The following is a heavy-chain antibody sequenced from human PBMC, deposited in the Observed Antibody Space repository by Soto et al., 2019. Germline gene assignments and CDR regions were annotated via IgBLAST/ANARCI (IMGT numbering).Heavy chain of an antibody. J-gene: IGHJ3*02. V-gene: IGHV1-3*01. D-gene: IGHD3-3*01. CDR3: ARDPFYGASFLDDAFDI. CDR1: GYTFTSYA. Sequence: AASVKVSCKASGYTFTSYAMHWVRQAPGQRLEWMGWINAGNGNTKYSQKFQGRVTITRDTSASTAYMELSSLRSEDTAVYYCARDPFYGASFLDDAFDIWGQGTMVTVSS. CDR2: INAGNGNT.